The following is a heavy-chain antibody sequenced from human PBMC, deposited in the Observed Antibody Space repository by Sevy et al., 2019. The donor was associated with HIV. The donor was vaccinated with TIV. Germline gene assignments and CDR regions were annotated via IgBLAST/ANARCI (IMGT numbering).Heavy chain of an antibody. CDR3: ITDPAYRGYDEEVINYYFYGMDV. CDR2: IKSEFDAGAI. D-gene: IGHD5-12*01. J-gene: IGHJ6*02. Sequence: GGSLRLSCTASGFTFSSAWMSWVRQAPGKGLEWVGRIKSEFDAGAIDYDAPVQGRFSISREDSENTVYLQMNSLKTEDTAVYYCITDPAYRGYDEEVINYYFYGMDVWGQGTTVTVSS. V-gene: IGHV3-15*01. CDR1: GFTFSSAW.